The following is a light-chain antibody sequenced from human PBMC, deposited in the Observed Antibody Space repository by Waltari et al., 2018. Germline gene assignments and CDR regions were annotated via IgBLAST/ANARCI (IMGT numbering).Light chain of an antibody. V-gene: IGKV3-20*01. CDR1: QTVSDSY. J-gene: IGKJ4*01. Sequence: NVLTQSPGTVSLSPGERATLSCRASQTVSDSYLAWYQHQPGQAPRLLIHGASSRATGIPDRFSGSGSGTDFTLTISRLEPEDSAVYFCHLYGSGRTFGGGTKVEIK. CDR3: HLYGSGRT. CDR2: GAS.